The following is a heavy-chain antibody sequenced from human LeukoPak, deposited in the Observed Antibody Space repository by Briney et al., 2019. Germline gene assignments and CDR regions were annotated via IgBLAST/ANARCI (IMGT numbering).Heavy chain of an antibody. V-gene: IGHV5-51*01. Sequence: GESLKISCKGSGYRFTSYWIGWVRQMPGKGLEWMGIINPGDSDTRYSPSFQGQVTISADKSISTAYLQWSSLKASDTAMYYCARHPDCTRTSCYVDYYGMDVWGQGTTVTVSS. CDR3: ARHPDCTRTSCYVDYYGMDV. D-gene: IGHD2-2*01. J-gene: IGHJ6*02. CDR1: GYRFTSYW. CDR2: INPGDSDT.